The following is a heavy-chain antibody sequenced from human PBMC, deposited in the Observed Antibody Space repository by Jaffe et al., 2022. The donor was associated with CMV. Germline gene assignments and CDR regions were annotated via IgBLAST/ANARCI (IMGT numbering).Heavy chain of an antibody. CDR1: GGTFSSYA. CDR2: IIPIFGTA. V-gene: IGHV1-69*01. Sequence: QVQLVQSGAEVKKPGSSVKVSCKASGGTFSSYAISWVRQAPGQGLEWMGGIIPIFGTANYAQKFQGRVTITADESTSTAYMELSSLRSEDTAVYYCARDMGGMATIQDWYFDLWGRGTLVTVSS. D-gene: IGHD5-12*01. CDR3: ARDMGGMATIQDWYFDL. J-gene: IGHJ2*01.